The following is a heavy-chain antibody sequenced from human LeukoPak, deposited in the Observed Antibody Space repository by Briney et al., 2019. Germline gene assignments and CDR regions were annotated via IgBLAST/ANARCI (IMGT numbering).Heavy chain of an antibody. CDR1: GFTFSTYT. CDR2: ISSSGSTI. CDR3: AGEHNTAMVTFDY. Sequence: GGSLRLSCAASGFTFSTYTMNWVRLAPGKGLAWVSYISSSGSTIHYADSVKGRFTISRDNAKNSLYLQMNSLRAEDTAVYYCAGEHNTAMVTFDYWGQGTLVTVSS. J-gene: IGHJ4*02. V-gene: IGHV3-48*04. D-gene: IGHD5-18*01.